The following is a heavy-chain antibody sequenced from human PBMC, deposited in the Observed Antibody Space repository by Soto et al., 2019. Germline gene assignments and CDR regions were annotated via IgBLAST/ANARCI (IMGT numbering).Heavy chain of an antibody. CDR2: ISGSGGIT. Sequence: EVQLLESGGGLVQPGGSLRLSCAASGFTFSSYAMSWVRQAPGQGLEWVSGISGSGGITHYADSVKGRFTISRDNSRNTLHLQMISLRAVDTGVYYCAKDLGYGSSWRYSLDMWGQGTLVTVSS. J-gene: IGHJ3*02. CDR1: GFTFSSYA. CDR3: AKDLGYGSSWRYSLDM. D-gene: IGHD6-13*01. V-gene: IGHV3-23*01.